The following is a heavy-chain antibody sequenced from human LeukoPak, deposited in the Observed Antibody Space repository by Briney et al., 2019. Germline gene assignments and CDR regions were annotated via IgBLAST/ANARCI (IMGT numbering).Heavy chain of an antibody. CDR3: AKDEYQLLWGFDY. J-gene: IGHJ4*02. CDR1: GFTFSSYG. V-gene: IGHV3-30*18. Sequence: GGSLRLSCAASGFTFSSYGMHWVRQAPGKGLEWVAVISYDGSNKHYADSVKGRFTISRDNSKNTLYLQMNSLRAEDTAVYYCAKDEYQLLWGFDYWGQGTLVTVSS. D-gene: IGHD2-2*01. CDR2: ISYDGSNK.